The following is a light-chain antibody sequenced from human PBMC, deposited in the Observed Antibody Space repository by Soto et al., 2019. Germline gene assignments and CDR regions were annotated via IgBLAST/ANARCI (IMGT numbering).Light chain of an antibody. CDR2: AAS. CDR1: QGISSY. Sequence: IRMTQSPSSLSAYKGDRVTITCRASQGISSYLAWYQQKPGKAPNLLIYAASTLQSGVPSRFSGSGSGTDFTLTITCLQPEDVATYYCQNYNSALWTFGHGGKVDIK. J-gene: IGKJ1*01. CDR3: QNYNSALWT. V-gene: IGKV1-27*01.